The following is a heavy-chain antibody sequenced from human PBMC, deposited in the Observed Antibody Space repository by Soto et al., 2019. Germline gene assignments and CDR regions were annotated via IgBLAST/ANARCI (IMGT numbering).Heavy chain of an antibody. Sequence: GGSLRLSCAASGFTFSSYGMHWVRQAPGKGLEWVAVIWYDGSNKYYADSVKGRFTISRDNSKNTLYLQMNSLRAEDTAVYYCARGGKDIVVVPAAMGGGEDYYYMDVWGKGTTVTVSS. V-gene: IGHV3-33*01. CDR1: GFTFSSYG. CDR2: IWYDGSNK. J-gene: IGHJ6*03. CDR3: ARGGKDIVVVPAAMGGGEDYYYMDV. D-gene: IGHD2-2*01.